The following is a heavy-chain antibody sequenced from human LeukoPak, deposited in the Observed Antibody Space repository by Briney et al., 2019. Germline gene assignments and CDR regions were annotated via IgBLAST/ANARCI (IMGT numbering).Heavy chain of an antibody. Sequence: PGGSLRLSCEASGFTFSSYWMSWVRQAPGKGLEWVANIKQDGSEKYYVDSVKGRFTISRDNAKKSLYLQMNSLRAEDTAVYYCASFASGAVAGFQYWGQGTLVTVSS. CDR2: IKQDGSEK. CDR3: ASFASGAVAGFQY. V-gene: IGHV3-7*02. J-gene: IGHJ1*01. D-gene: IGHD6-19*01. CDR1: GFTFSSYW.